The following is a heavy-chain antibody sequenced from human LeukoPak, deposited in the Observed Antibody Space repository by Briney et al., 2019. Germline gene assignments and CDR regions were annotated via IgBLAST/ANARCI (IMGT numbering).Heavy chain of an antibody. CDR1: GGSFSGYY. D-gene: IGHD2-2*01. J-gene: IGHJ3*02. CDR2: INHSGST. Sequence: SETLSLTCAVYGGSFSGYYWSWIRQPPGKGLEWIGEINHSGSTNYNPSLKSRVTISVDMSKNQFSLKLSSVTAADTAVYYCARDIVVVPAAIPPAFDIRGQGTMVTVSS. V-gene: IGHV4-34*01. CDR3: ARDIVVVPAAIPPAFDI.